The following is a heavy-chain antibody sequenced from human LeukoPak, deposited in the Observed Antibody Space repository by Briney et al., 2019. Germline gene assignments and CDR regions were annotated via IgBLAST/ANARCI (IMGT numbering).Heavy chain of an antibody. D-gene: IGHD2-15*01. CDR3: AGEPALGYCSGGSCPSRGY. CDR1: GFTFSSYS. CDR2: ISSSSSYI. Sequence: PGGSLRLSCAASGFTFSSYSMNWVRQAPGKGLEWVSSISSSSSYIYYADSVKGRFTISRDNAKNSLYLQMNSLRVEDTAVYYCAGEPALGYCSGGSCPSRGYWGQGTLVTVSS. J-gene: IGHJ4*02. V-gene: IGHV3-21*01.